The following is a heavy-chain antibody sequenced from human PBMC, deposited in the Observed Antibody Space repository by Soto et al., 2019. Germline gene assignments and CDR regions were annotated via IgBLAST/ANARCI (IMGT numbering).Heavy chain of an antibody. CDR2: ISGSGGST. CDR1: GFTFSSYA. Sequence: PGGSLRLSCAASGFTFSSYAMSWVRQAPGKGLEWVSAISGSGGSTYYADSVKGRFTISRDNSKNTLYLQMNSLRAEDTAVYYCAKDEGYYGGNFPGYYYYGMDVWGQGTTVTVSS. J-gene: IGHJ6*02. CDR3: AKDEGYYGGNFPGYYYYGMDV. V-gene: IGHV3-23*01. D-gene: IGHD2-21*02.